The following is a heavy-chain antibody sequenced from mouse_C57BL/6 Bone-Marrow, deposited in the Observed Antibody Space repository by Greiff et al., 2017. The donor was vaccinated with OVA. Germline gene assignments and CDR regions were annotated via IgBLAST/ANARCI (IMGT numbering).Heavy chain of an antibody. V-gene: IGHV14-4*01. Sequence: VQLQQSGAELVRPGASVKLSCTASGPHLPSACMHWVKQRPEQGLEWIGWIDPENGDTEYASKFQGKATITADTSSNTAYLQLSSLTSEDTAVYYCTGAMDYWGQGTSVTVSA. CDR1: GPHLPSAC. J-gene: IGHJ4*01. CDR2: IDPENGDT. CDR3: TGAMDY.